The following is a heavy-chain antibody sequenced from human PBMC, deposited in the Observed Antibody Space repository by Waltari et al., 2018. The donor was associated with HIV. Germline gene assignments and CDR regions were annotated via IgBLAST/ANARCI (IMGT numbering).Heavy chain of an antibody. CDR1: GYTFTDSY. V-gene: IGHV1-2*02. D-gene: IGHD2-15*01. CDR2: INPKNGDT. J-gene: IGHJ6*02. Sequence: QVQQVQSGAEVKKPGASVKFSCKASGYTFTDSYRHWVRQALAQGLEWMGWINPKNGDTNYAQKFQGRVTMTRDTSITTAYMEVRRLRSDDTAVYYCLRVEGLVSAHYYGMDVWGQGTTVTVSS. CDR3: LRVEGLVSAHYYGMDV.